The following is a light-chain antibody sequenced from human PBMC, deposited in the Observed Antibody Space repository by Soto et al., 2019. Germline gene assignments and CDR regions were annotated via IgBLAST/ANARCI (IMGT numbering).Light chain of an antibody. V-gene: IGLV2-11*01. J-gene: IGLJ3*02. CDR1: SSDVGAYNY. CDR3: CSYEGSDTLGVV. CDR2: DVN. Sequence: QSALTQPRSVSGSPGQSVTISCTGTSSDVGAYNYVSWYQQHPGKAPKLILFDVNKRPSGVPDRFSGSKSGNTASLTITGLQSEDEADYYCCSYEGSDTLGVVFGAGTKLTVL.